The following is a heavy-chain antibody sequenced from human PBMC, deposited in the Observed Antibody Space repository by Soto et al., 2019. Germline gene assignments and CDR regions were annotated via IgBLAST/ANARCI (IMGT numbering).Heavy chain of an antibody. CDR3: ARRQSNGYNRGLDV. V-gene: IGHV1-69*13. CDR2: TIPTVGAG. Sequence: AASVKVSCKASGGTFSNNPISWMRQAPGQGLEWVGGTIPTVGAGTYAQKFQGRVTITADQSTNTAYMELSNLRPEDTAVYCCARRQSNGYNRGLDVWGQGTMVTVSS. D-gene: IGHD5-12*01. J-gene: IGHJ6*02. CDR1: GGTFSNNP.